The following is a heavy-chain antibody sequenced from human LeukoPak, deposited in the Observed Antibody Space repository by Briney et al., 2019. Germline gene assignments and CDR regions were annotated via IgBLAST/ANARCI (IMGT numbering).Heavy chain of an antibody. CDR2: IYSGGST. CDR1: GFTVSSNY. D-gene: IGHD4-11*01. CDR3: ARDSAPTVRFAFDI. V-gene: IGHV3-66*01. J-gene: IGHJ3*02. Sequence: GGSLRLSCAASGFTVSSNYMSWVRQAPGKGLEWVSVIYSGGSTYYADSVKGRFTISRDNAKNSLYLQMNSLRAEDTAVYYCARDSAPTVRFAFDIWGQGTMVTVSS.